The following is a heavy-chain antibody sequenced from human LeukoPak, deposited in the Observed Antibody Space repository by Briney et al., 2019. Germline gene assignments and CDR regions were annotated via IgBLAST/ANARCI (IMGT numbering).Heavy chain of an antibody. D-gene: IGHD5-12*01. Sequence: GESLKISCKTSGYTFIHYWISWVRQMPGKGLEWMGRIDPSDSYTNYSPSFQGHVTISADKSISTAYLQWNSLKASDTAMYYCARGYSGYDAVDYWGQGTLVTVSS. CDR1: GYTFIHYW. J-gene: IGHJ4*02. CDR3: ARGYSGYDAVDY. V-gene: IGHV5-10-1*01. CDR2: IDPSDSYT.